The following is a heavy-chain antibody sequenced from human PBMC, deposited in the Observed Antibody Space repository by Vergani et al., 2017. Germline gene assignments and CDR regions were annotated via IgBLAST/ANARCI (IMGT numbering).Heavy chain of an antibody. CDR3: ARQGDIVGATDPADPFDY. CDR1: GYSFTSYW. Sequence: EVQLVPSGAEVKKPGESLKISCKGSGYSFTSYWIGWVRQLPGKGLEWMGIIYPGDSDTRYSPSFQGQVTISADKSISTAYLQWSRLKASDTAMYYCARQGDIVGATDPADPFDYWGQGTLVTVSS. CDR2: IYPGDSDT. J-gene: IGHJ4*02. D-gene: IGHD1-26*01. V-gene: IGHV5-51*01.